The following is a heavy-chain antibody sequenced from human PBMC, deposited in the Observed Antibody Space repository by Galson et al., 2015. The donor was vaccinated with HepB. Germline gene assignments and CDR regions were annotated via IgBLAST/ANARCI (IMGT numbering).Heavy chain of an antibody. V-gene: IGHV7-4-1*01. J-gene: IGHJ4*02. CDR3: ARRQWFGEADY. D-gene: IGHD3-10*01. CDR2: INTNSGDP. Sequence: SVKVSCKASGYTFISYAMSWGRQAPGQGLEWIGWINTNSGDPTYAQGFTGRFVFSLDTSVRTAYLQISNLRTEDTAVYYCARRQWFGEADYWGQGTLVTVSS. CDR1: GYTFISYA.